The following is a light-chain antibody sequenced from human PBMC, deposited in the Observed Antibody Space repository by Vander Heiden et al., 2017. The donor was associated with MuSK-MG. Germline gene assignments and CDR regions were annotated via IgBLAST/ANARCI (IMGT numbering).Light chain of an antibody. CDR2: GAS. Sequence: DIQTTQSPSSLSASVGDRVTITCRASQNIRSYLNWYQQKPGKAPKLLIYGASNLRSGVPSRFSGSGSETDFTLTISRLQPDDFATYYCHQRDYMPRTFGQGTKIQIK. CDR1: QNIRSY. CDR3: HQRDYMPRT. J-gene: IGKJ2*01. V-gene: IGKV1-39*01.